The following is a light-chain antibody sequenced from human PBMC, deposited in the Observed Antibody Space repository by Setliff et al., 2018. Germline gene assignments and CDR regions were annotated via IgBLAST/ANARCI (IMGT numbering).Light chain of an antibody. CDR2: EVI. CDR3: LSYTNSDTVV. CDR1: SSDIGGYKY. Sequence: QSVLAQPASVSGSPGQSITISCTGTSSDIGGYKYVSWCQQHPGKAPKLMIYEVIKRSSGVSNRFSGSKSGNTASLTISGLQAEDEADYYCLSYTNSDTVVFGTGTKVTVL. J-gene: IGLJ1*01. V-gene: IGLV2-14*01.